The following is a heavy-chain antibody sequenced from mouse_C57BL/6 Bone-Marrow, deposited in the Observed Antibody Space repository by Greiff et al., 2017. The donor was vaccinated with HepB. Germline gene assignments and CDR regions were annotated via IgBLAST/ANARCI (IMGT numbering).Heavy chain of an antibody. CDR3: ARRGYYSNYLYWYFDV. J-gene: IGHJ1*03. CDR2: INSDGGST. CDR1: EYEFPSHD. D-gene: IGHD2-5*01. V-gene: IGHV5-2*03. Sequence: EVKLEESGGGLVQPGESLKLSCESNEYEFPSHDMSWVRKTPEKRLELVAAINSDGGSTYYPDTMERRFIISRDNTKKTRYLQMSSLRSEDTALYYCARRGYYSNYLYWYFDVWGTGTTVTVSS.